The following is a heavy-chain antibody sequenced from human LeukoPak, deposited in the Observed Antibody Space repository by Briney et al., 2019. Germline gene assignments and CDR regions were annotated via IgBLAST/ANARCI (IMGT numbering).Heavy chain of an antibody. J-gene: IGHJ4*02. V-gene: IGHV4-59*01. D-gene: IGHD1-26*01. CDR1: GGSISSYY. Sequence: SETLSLTCTVSGGSISSYYWSWIRQPPGKGLEWIGYIYYSGSTNYNPSLKSRVTISVDTSKNQFSLKLSSMTAADTAVYYCAREIKEWELAFDYWGQGTLVTVSS. CDR2: IYYSGST. CDR3: AREIKEWELAFDY.